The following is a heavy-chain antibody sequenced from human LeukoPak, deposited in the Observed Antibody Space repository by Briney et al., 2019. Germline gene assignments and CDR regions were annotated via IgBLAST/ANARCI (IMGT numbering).Heavy chain of an antibody. CDR2: IIPIFGTA. J-gene: IGHJ4*02. Sequence: ASVKVSCKPSGYTFTDRYIHWVRQAPGQGLEWMGGIIPIFGTANYAQKFQGRVTITADKSTSTAYMELSSLRSEDTAVYYCARDRGITMIPEGHYFDYWGQGTLVTVSS. CDR1: GYTFTDRY. CDR3: ARDRGITMIPEGHYFDY. D-gene: IGHD3-22*01. V-gene: IGHV1-69*06.